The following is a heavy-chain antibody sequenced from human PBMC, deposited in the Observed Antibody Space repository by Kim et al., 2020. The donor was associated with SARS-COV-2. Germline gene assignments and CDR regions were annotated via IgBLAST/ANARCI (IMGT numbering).Heavy chain of an antibody. CDR3: TRQGRYFVRLGAFDL. J-gene: IGHJ3*01. V-gene: IGHV4-39*01. CDR2: IYYSGRT. CDR1: GCSISSSSYY. Sequence: SETLSLTCTVSGCSISSSSYYWGWNRQRPGKELEGIGSIYYSGRTYYNPSLKRRATISEDTSKNQFSLKMSRVTAADTAVYYCTRQGRYFVRLGAFDLWGQGDMVTV. D-gene: IGHD3-9*01.